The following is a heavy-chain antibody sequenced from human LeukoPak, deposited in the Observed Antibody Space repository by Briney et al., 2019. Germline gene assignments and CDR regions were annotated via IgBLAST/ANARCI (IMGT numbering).Heavy chain of an antibody. CDR3: ARGGGYSRPFDY. D-gene: IGHD5-12*01. CDR1: GGSFSGYY. J-gene: IGHJ4*02. V-gene: IGHV4-34*01. Sequence: SETLSLTCAVYGGSFSGYYWSWIPQPPGKGLECIGEINHRGSTNYNPSLKSRVTISVDTSKNQFSLKLSSVTAADTAVYYCARGGGYSRPFDYWGQGTLVTVSS. CDR2: INHRGST.